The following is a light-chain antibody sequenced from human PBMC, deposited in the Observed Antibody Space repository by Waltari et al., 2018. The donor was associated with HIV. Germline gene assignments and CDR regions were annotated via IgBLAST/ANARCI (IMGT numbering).Light chain of an antibody. CDR1: QDLSSS. Sequence: DIQMTQSPSSLSASIGDTVTIPCRASQDLSSSVSWFQLQPGKAPKLLVHGAFILQRGVPSRFSGSGSGTHYTLTITGLQAEDFATYFCQQYYGVPLTFGGGTRVDI. CDR3: QQYYGVPLT. V-gene: IGKV1-NL1*01. CDR2: GAF. J-gene: IGKJ4*01.